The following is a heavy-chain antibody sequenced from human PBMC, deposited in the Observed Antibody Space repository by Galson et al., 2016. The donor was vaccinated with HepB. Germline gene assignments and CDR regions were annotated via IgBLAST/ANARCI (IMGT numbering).Heavy chain of an antibody. Sequence: ETLSLTSTVSCDSVSSGNSYVTWIRQPPRKGLEWIGYIYYRGSTNSHPPLNSRVTISVDTSKNQFSLSLRSVTAADTAVYFCARVGPSHTRSWTYYFDYWGQGSLVTVSS. V-gene: IGHV4-61*01. D-gene: IGHD6-13*01. J-gene: IGHJ4*02. CDR2: IYYRGST. CDR1: CDSVSSGNSY. CDR3: ARVGPSHTRSWTYYFDY.